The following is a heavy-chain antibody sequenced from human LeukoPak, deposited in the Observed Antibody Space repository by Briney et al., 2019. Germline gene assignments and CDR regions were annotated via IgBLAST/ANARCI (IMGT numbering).Heavy chain of an antibody. Sequence: KASETLSLTCTVSGGSISSGSYYWSWIRQPAGKGLEWIGRIYTSGSTNYNPSLKSRVTISVDTSKNQFSLKLSSVTAADTAVYYCARDPKGNDSSGVGNWGQGTLVTVSS. J-gene: IGHJ4*02. CDR1: GGSISSGSYY. V-gene: IGHV4-61*02. CDR3: ARDPKGNDSSGVGN. D-gene: IGHD1-1*01. CDR2: IYTSGST.